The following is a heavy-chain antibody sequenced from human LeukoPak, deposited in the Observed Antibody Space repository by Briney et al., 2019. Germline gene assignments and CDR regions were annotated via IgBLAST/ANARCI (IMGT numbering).Heavy chain of an antibody. J-gene: IGHJ4*02. Sequence: PGGSLRLSCAASGFTFSSYGMYWVHQAPGKGLEWVAVIWYDGSNKYYADSVKGRFTISRDNSKNTLYLQMNSLRAEDTAVYYCATSPADYGDYDFPLWGQGTLVTVSS. D-gene: IGHD4-17*01. CDR1: GFTFSSYG. V-gene: IGHV3-33*01. CDR3: ATSPADYGDYDFPL. CDR2: IWYDGSNK.